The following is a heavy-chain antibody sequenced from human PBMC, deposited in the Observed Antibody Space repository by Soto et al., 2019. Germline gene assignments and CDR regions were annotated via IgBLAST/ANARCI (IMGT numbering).Heavy chain of an antibody. CDR1: GGAITSDYSC. V-gene: IGHV4-30-4*01. CDR2: IFDSGTT. Sequence: SETLSLTCTVSGGAITSDYSCWSWIRQPPGEGLEWIGHIFDSGTTYTNPSLRSQVAISLDTSKNHFSLTLSSVTAADTAVYYCARGPSGDKVHYWGQGALVTVSS. CDR3: ARGPSGDKVHY. D-gene: IGHD7-27*01. J-gene: IGHJ4*02.